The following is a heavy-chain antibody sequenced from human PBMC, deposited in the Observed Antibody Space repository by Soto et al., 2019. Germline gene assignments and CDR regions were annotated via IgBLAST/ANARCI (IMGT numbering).Heavy chain of an antibody. CDR2: IIPIFGTA. CDR1: GGAFSSYA. CDR3: ARDRGIAAAGTGYFDY. V-gene: IGHV1-69*01. J-gene: IGHJ4*02. Sequence: QVQLVQSGAEVKKPGSSVKVSCKASGGAFSSYAISWVRQAPGQGLEWMGGIIPIFGTANYAQKFQGRVTITADESTSTAYMELSSLRSEDTAVYYCARDRGIAAAGTGYFDYWGQGTLVTVPS. D-gene: IGHD6-13*01.